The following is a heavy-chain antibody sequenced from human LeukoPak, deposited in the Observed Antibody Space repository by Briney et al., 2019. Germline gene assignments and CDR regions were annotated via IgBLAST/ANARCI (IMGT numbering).Heavy chain of an antibody. CDR3: ARVGATTANLNFDY. V-gene: IGHV3-33*01. CDR1: GFTFSSYG. Sequence: GGSLRLSCAASGFTFSSYGMHWVRQAPGKGLEWVAVIWYDGSNKYYADSVKSRFTISRDNSKNTLYLQMNSLRAEDTAVYYCARVGATTANLNFDYWGQGTLVTVSS. CDR2: IWYDGSNK. D-gene: IGHD1-26*01. J-gene: IGHJ4*02.